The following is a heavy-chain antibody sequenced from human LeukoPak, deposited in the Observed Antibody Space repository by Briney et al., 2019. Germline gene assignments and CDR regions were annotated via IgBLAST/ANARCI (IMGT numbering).Heavy chain of an antibody. J-gene: IGHJ4*02. Sequence: GGSLRLSCAASGFTFSSYWMHWVRQAPGKGLVWVSRINSDGSGTIYADSVKGRFTISRDNAKNTLYLQLNSLRAEDTAVYYCAKKSVGHYYDSSGYYYVDNPPFDYWGQGTLVTVSS. D-gene: IGHD3-22*01. V-gene: IGHV3-74*01. CDR1: GFTFSSYW. CDR3: AKKSVGHYYDSSGYYYVDNPPFDY. CDR2: INSDGSGT.